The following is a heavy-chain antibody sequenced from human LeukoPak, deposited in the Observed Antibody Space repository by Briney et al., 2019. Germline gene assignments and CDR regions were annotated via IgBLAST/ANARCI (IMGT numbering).Heavy chain of an antibody. D-gene: IGHD5-18*01. CDR3: AIDSYGYDNWFDP. CDR1: GFTFSSYA. V-gene: IGHV3-30-3*01. J-gene: IGHJ5*02. Sequence: GGSLRLSCAASGFTFSSYAMHWVRQAPGKGLEWVAVISYDGSNKYYADSVKGRFTISRDNSKNTLYLQMNSLRAEDTAVYYCAIDSYGYDNWFDPWGQGTLVTVSS. CDR2: ISYDGSNK.